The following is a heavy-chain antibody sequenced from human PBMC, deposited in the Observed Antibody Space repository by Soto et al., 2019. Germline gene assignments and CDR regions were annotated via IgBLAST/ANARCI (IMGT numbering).Heavy chain of an antibody. D-gene: IGHD2-2*01. Sequence: SETLSLTCTVSGGSIRSGDYYWSWMRQPPGKGLEWIGYIFYSGSTYYNPSLKSRVTISVDTSKNQFSLKLSSVTAADTALYYCVRGPVHIVLVPAPRWFDPWGQGTLVTVSS. CDR2: IFYSGST. CDR1: GGSIRSGDYY. V-gene: IGHV4-30-4*01. J-gene: IGHJ5*02. CDR3: VRGPVHIVLVPAPRWFDP.